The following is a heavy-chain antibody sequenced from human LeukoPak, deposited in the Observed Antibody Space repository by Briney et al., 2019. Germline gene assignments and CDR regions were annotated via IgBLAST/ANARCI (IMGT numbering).Heavy chain of an antibody. V-gene: IGHV4-39*02. CDR1: GGSISSSSYY. CDR2: IYYSGST. J-gene: IGHJ4*02. CDR3: AREESSTMTHY. Sequence: PSETLSLTCTVSGGSISSSSYYWGWIRQPPGKGLEWIGGIYYSGSTHYNPSPKSRVTISVDTSKNQFSLKLSSVTAADTAVYYCAREESSTMTHYWGQGTLVTVSS. D-gene: IGHD3-22*01.